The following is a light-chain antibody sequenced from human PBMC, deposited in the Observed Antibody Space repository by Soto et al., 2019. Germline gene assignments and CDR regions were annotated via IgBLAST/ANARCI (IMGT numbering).Light chain of an antibody. V-gene: IGLV2-23*01. CDR2: EGN. Sequence: QSALTQPASVSGSPGQSITISCTGTSSDVGSYNLVSWYQQHPGKAPKFMIFEGNKPPSGLPNRFSGSKSGNTASLTISGLQAEDEADYYCCSYAGSFTYVFGTGTKLTVL. CDR3: CSYAGSFTYV. CDR1: SSDVGSYNL. J-gene: IGLJ1*01.